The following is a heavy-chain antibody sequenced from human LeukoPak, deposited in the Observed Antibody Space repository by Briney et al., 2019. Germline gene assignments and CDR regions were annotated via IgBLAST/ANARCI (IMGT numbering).Heavy chain of an antibody. Sequence: SETLSLTCTVSGGTISSYYWNWIRQPPGKGLEWIGYVHYSGSTKYNPSLKSRVTISVDTSKNQFSLKLSSVTAADTAVYYCAGWYSSGWAFDYWGQGTLVTVSS. CDR2: VHYSGST. V-gene: IGHV4-59*08. J-gene: IGHJ4*02. CDR3: AGWYSSGWAFDY. CDR1: GGTISSYY. D-gene: IGHD6-19*01.